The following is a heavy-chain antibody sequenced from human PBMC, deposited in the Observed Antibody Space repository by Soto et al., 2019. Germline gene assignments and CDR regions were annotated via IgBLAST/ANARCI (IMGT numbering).Heavy chain of an antibody. V-gene: IGHV4-59*01. J-gene: IGHJ4*02. D-gene: IGHD6-19*01. CDR1: GGSISVSY. Sequence: ETLSLTCSVSGGSISVSYWSWIRQSPGKGLEWLGYVYYTGSTNYSPSLRSRVSISVDTSKNEFSLRLSSVTAADTAVYFCARSVAVPGAHIDYWGQGTQVTVSS. CDR3: ARSVAVPGAHIDY. CDR2: VYYTGST.